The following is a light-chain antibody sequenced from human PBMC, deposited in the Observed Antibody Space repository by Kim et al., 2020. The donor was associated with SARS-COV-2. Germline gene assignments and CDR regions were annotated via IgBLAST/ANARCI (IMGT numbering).Light chain of an antibody. CDR2: GVS. CDR3: QQYVVSPRT. J-gene: IGKJ1*01. V-gene: IGKV3-20*01. CDR1: HTITSNY. Sequence: APGERATLSCRASHTITSNYLAWYQQKPGRAPRILIYGVSSRVTGIPDRFSGSGSGTDFTLTISRLEPDDSAVYYCQQYVVSPRTFGQGTKVDIK.